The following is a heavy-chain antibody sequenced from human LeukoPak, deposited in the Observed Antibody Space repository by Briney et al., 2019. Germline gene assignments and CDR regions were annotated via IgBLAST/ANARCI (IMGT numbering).Heavy chain of an antibody. CDR3: ARDKVGSGDSSDFDY. Sequence: PGGSLRLSCAASGFSVSSNYMNWVRQAPGKGLEWVSAIYTGGTTYYADSVKGRFTISRDNSKNTLYLQMNSLRAEDTAVYYCARDKVGSGDSSDFDYWGQGTLVTVSS. CDR1: GFSVSSNY. J-gene: IGHJ4*02. V-gene: IGHV3-66*02. CDR2: IYTGGTT. D-gene: IGHD6-19*01.